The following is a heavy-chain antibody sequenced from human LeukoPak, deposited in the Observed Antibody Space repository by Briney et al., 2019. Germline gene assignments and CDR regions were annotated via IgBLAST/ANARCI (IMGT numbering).Heavy chain of an antibody. J-gene: IGHJ6*03. CDR3: AKDRKQLGYYYYYMDV. CDR2: ISWNSGSI. V-gene: IGHV3-9*01. D-gene: IGHD6-6*01. CDR1: GFTFDDYA. Sequence: GGSLRLSCAASGFTFDDYAMHWVRQAPGKGREWVSGISWNSGSIGYADSVKGRFTISRDNAKNSLYLQMNSLRAEDTALYYCAKDRKQLGYYYYYMDVWGKGTTVTVSS.